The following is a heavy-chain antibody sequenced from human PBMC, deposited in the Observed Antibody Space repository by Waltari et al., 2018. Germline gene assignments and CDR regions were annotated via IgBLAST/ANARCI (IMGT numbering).Heavy chain of an antibody. D-gene: IGHD2-2*01. CDR1: GGTFSSYA. Sequence: QVQLVQSGAEVKKPGSSVKVSCKASGGTFSSYAISWVRQAPGQGLEWMGGIIPIFGTANYAHKFQGRVTITADESTSTAYMELSSLRSEDTAVYYCASTLVPAANYYYGMDVWGQGTTVTVSS. J-gene: IGHJ6*02. CDR2: IIPIFGTA. CDR3: ASTLVPAANYYYGMDV. V-gene: IGHV1-69*01.